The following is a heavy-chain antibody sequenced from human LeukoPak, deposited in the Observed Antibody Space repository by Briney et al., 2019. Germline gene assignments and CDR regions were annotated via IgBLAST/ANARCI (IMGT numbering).Heavy chain of an antibody. CDR1: GGSFSGYY. D-gene: IGHD3-22*01. CDR2: INHSGST. CDR3: ARVSYDRSGYYLFDY. J-gene: IGHJ4*02. V-gene: IGHV4-34*01. Sequence: SETLSLTCAVYGGSFSGYYWSWIRQPPGKGLEWIWEINHSGSTNYNPSLKSRVTISVDTSKNQFSLKLSSVTAADTAVYYCARVSYDRSGYYLFDYWGQGTLVTVSS.